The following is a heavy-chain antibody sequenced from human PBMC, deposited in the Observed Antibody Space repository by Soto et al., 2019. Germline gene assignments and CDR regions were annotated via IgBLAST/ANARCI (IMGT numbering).Heavy chain of an antibody. V-gene: IGHV4-4*02. J-gene: IGHJ4*02. Sequence: SETLSLTCAVSSGSISSSNWWSWVRQPPGKGLEWIGEIYHSGSTNYNPSLKSRVTISVDKSKNQFSLKLSSVTAADTAVYYCARVGYRENYFDYWGQGTLVTVS. CDR2: IYHSGST. CDR3: ARVGYRENYFDY. CDR1: SGSISSSNW. D-gene: IGHD5-18*01.